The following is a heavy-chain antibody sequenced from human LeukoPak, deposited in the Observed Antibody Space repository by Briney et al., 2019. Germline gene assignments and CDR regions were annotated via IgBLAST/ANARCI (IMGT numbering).Heavy chain of an antibody. CDR3: ARGLAAAEYYFDY. J-gene: IGHJ4*02. D-gene: IGHD6-13*01. V-gene: IGHV4-59*01. CDR1: GGSISSYY. CDR2: IYYSGST. Sequence: SETLSLTCTVSGGSISSYYWSWIRQPPGKGLEWIGYIYYSGSTNYNPSLKSRVTISVDTSKNQFSLKLSSVTAADTAVYYCARGLAAAEYYFDYWGQGTLVTVSS.